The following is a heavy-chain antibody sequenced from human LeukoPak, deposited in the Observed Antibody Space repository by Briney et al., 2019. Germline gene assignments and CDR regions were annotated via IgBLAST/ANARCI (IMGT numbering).Heavy chain of an antibody. CDR3: ARDSTYYYDSGSSGPHYFGY. J-gene: IGHJ4*02. V-gene: IGHV3-30*04. D-gene: IGHD3-10*01. CDR1: GFTFSSYA. Sequence: GGSLRLSCAASGFTFSSYALHWVRQAPGKGLEWVAVLSFDGTITYYADSVKSRFTVSRDNSKNTLYLQLNSLRAEDTAVYYCARDSTYYYDSGSSGPHYFGYWGQGTLVTVSS. CDR2: LSFDGTIT.